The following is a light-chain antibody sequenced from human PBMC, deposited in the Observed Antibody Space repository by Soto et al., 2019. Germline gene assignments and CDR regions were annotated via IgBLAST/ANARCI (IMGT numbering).Light chain of an antibody. CDR1: QTINNN. V-gene: IGKV3-15*01. Sequence: VMTQAPATLSVSPGERATLSCRASQTINNNVAWYQLKDGQVPRLVIYGASTRATDIPARFSGSGSGTEFTLTINSLQPDDFATYYCQQYDSFSVWTFGQGTKV. J-gene: IGKJ1*01. CDR3: QQYDSFSVWT. CDR2: GAS.